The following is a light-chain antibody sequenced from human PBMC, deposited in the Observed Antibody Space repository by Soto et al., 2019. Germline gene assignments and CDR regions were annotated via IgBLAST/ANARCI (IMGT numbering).Light chain of an antibody. Sequence: QSVLAQPASVSGSPGQSITISCTGTSSDIGKYDLVSWYQQVPGRAPRLIIYEGTKRPSGISDRFSGSKSGNTASLTISGLQTEDAADYFCCSFAGSDTPYLFGSGTKVTVL. CDR2: EGT. V-gene: IGLV2-23*01. J-gene: IGLJ1*01. CDR3: CSFAGSDTPYL. CDR1: SSDIGKYDL.